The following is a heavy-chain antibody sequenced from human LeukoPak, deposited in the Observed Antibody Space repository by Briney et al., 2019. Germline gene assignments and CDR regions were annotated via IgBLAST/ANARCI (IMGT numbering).Heavy chain of an antibody. CDR1: GYTFTSYG. Sequence: ASVKVSCKASGYTFTSYGISWVRQAPGQGLEWMGWISAYNGNTNYAQKLQGRVTMTTDTSTSTAYMEQRSLRSDDTAVYYCASPELLSNYYYGMDVWGQGTTVTVSS. J-gene: IGHJ6*02. V-gene: IGHV1-18*01. CDR3: ASPELLSNYYYGMDV. CDR2: ISAYNGNT. D-gene: IGHD1-26*01.